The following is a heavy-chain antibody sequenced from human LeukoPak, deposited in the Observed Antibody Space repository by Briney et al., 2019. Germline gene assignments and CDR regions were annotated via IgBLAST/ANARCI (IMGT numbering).Heavy chain of an antibody. V-gene: IGHV3-21*01. D-gene: IGHD2-8*01. CDR1: GFTFSSYS. CDR3: ARELQVYAEVPDAFDI. Sequence: PGGSLRLSCAASGFTFSSYSMNWVRQAPGKGLEWVSSISSSSSYIYYADSVKGRFTISRDNAKNSLYLQMNSLRAEDTAVYYCARELQVYAEVPDAFDIWGQGTMVTVSS. J-gene: IGHJ3*02. CDR2: ISSSSSYI.